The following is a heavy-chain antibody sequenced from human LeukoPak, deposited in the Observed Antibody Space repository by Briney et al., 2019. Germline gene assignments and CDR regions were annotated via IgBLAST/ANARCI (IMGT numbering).Heavy chain of an antibody. CDR3: ARGYDSSGYLYYYYYYYMDV. D-gene: IGHD3-22*01. V-gene: IGHV1-8*01. Sequence: ASVKVSCKASGYTFTSYDINWVRQATGQGLEWMGWMNPNSGNTGYAQKFQGRVTMTRNTSISTAYMELSSLRSEDTAVYYCARGYDSSGYLYYYYYYYMDVWGKGTTVNVSS. J-gene: IGHJ6*03. CDR2: MNPNSGNT. CDR1: GYTFTSYD.